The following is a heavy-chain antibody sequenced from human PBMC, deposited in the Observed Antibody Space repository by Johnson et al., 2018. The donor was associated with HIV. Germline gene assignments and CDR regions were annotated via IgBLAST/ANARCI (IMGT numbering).Heavy chain of an antibody. J-gene: IGHJ3*02. CDR3: TSEWELLQDAFDI. D-gene: IGHD1-26*01. Sequence: VQLVESGGGVVQPGRSLRLSCAASGFTFSNAWMSWVRQAPGKGLEWVGRIKSKTDGGTTDYAAPVKGRFTISRDDSKNTLYLQMSSLKTEDAAVYYCTSEWELLQDAFDIWGPGTMVTVSS. CDR2: IKSKTDGGTT. CDR1: GFTFSNAW. V-gene: IGHV3-15*01.